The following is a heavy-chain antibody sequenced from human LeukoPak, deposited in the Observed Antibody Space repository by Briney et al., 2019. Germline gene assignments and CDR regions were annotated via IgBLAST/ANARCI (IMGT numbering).Heavy chain of an antibody. J-gene: IGHJ4*02. V-gene: IGHV3-23*01. D-gene: IGHD2-15*01. CDR2: ISGSGGST. Sequence: GGSLRLSCAASGFILRSYAMSWVRQAPGKGLEWVSAISGSGGSTYYADSVRGRFTISRDNSKNTLYVQMNSLRVEDTAVYYCARDKGRNVIWTLEYWGQGTLVTVSS. CDR1: GFILRSYA. CDR3: ARDKGRNVIWTLEY.